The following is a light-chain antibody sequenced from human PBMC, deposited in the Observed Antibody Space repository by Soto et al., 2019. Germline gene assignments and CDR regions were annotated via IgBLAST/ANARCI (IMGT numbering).Light chain of an antibody. CDR3: SSYAGSNNSYV. CDR2: EVS. J-gene: IGLJ1*01. V-gene: IGLV2-8*01. CDR1: SSDVGGYNY. Sequence: QSVLTQPPSASGSPGQSVTISCTGTSSDVGGYNYVSWYQQHPGKAPKLMIYEVSKRPPGVPDRFSGSKSGNTASLTVSGLQAEDEADYYCSSYAGSNNSYVFGTGTKVTVL.